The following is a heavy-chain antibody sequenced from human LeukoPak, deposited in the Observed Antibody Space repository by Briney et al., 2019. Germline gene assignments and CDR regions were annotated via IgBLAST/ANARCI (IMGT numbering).Heavy chain of an antibody. CDR1: GFTFRNYA. CDR3: AKDLPDRYSLEY. CDR2: TNYDGSDR. D-gene: IGHD2-15*01. J-gene: IGHJ4*02. Sequence: GGSLRLSCAASGFTFRNYAMYWVRQAPGKGLEWVAFTNYDGSDRCYADSVKGRFTVSRDNPKNTLYLQMNSLRTEDTAVYYCAKDLPDRYSLEYWGQGPMVTVPS. V-gene: IGHV3-30*02.